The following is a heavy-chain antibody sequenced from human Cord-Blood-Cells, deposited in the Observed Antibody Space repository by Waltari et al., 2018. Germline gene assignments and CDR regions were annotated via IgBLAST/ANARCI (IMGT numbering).Heavy chain of an antibody. CDR3: ARGAAPPLAAAGNWFDP. CDR2: INHSGST. V-gene: IGHV4-34*01. J-gene: IGHJ5*02. D-gene: IGHD6-13*01. Sequence: QVQLQQWGAGLLKPSETLSLTCAVYGGSFSGYYWSWIRQPPGKGLEWIGEINHSGSTNYNPSRKSRVTISVDTSKNQFSLKLSAVTAADTAVYYCARGAAPPLAAAGNWFDPWGQGTLVTVSS. CDR1: GGSFSGYY.